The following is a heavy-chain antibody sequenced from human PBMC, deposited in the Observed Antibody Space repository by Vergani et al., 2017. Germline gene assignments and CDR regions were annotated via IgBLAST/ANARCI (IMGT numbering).Heavy chain of an antibody. CDR1: GFTFRDAW. V-gene: IGHV3-15*01. CDR2: IRSETDGGTA. D-gene: IGHD5-18*01. J-gene: IGHJ4*02. CDR3: TTGVQLWF. Sequence: EVQLVESGGGLVKPGGSLRLSCVASGFTFRDAWMGWVRQAPGQGLEWVGRIRSETDGGTADYAAPVKGRFRISRDDSKTTVYLKMNSLKSEDTAVYYCTTGVQLWFWGQGTLVTVSS.